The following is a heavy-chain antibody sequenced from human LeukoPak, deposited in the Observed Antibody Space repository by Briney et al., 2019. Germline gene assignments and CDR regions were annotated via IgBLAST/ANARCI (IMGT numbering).Heavy chain of an antibody. D-gene: IGHD3-10*01. CDR2: IYSGGST. CDR1: GFTFSSYA. CDR3: ARDVRITMVRGVINKNYYYYGMDV. V-gene: IGHV3-53*01. Sequence: GGSLRLSCAASGFTFSSYAMSWVRQAPGKGLEWVSVIYSGGSTYYTDSVKGRFTISRDNSKNTLYLQMNSLRAEDTAVYYCARDVRITMVRGVINKNYYYYGMDVWGQGTTVTVSS. J-gene: IGHJ6*02.